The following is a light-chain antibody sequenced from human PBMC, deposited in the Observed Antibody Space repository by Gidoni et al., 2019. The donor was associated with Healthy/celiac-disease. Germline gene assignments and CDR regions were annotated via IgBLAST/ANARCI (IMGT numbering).Light chain of an antibody. CDR1: RSNIGAGYD. Sequence: QSVLTQPPSVSAAPGQRVTISCTGSRSNIGAGYDVHWYQQLPGTAPKLLIYGNSNRPSGVPDRFSGSKSGTSASLAITGLQAEDEADYYCQSYDSSLSENVVFGGGTKLTVL. V-gene: IGLV1-40*01. CDR2: GNS. CDR3: QSYDSSLSENVV. J-gene: IGLJ2*01.